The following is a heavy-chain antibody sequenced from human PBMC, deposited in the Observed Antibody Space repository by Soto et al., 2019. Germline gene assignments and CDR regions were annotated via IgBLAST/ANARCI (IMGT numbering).Heavy chain of an antibody. V-gene: IGHV3-23*01. Sequence: GGSLRLSCAGSGFTFSNYAMSWVRQAPGKGLAWVSAISGSGGSTYYADSVKGRFTISRDNSKNTLYLQMNSLRAEDTALYYCAKVPVGATGRFDYWGQGTLITVSS. D-gene: IGHD1-26*01. CDR2: ISGSGGST. CDR3: AKVPVGATGRFDY. J-gene: IGHJ4*02. CDR1: GFTFSNYA.